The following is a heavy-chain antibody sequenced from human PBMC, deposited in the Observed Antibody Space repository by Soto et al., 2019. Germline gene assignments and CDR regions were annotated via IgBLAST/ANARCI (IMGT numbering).Heavy chain of an antibody. J-gene: IGHJ4*02. Sequence: ASETLSLTCTISGGSINDYHWIWIRQPPGKGLEWVAYVHTGNPHYNPSFNKRVTISVDTSENQFSLNMISVTAADTAVYYCATYNYNAFFDYLGRGTLVTVSS. CDR1: GGSINDYH. V-gene: IGHV4-59*01. CDR3: ATYNYNAFFDY. CDR2: VHTGNP. D-gene: IGHD1-20*01.